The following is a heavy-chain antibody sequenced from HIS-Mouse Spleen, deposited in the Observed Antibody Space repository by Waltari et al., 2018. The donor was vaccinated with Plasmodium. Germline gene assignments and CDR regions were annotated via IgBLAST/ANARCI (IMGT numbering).Heavy chain of an antibody. D-gene: IGHD6-6*01. CDR2: IYYSGST. Sequence: QVQLQESGPGLVKPSETLSLPCTVSGGSISSYYWRWIRQPPGKGLEWIAYIYYSGSTNYNPSLKSRVTISVDTSKNQFSLKLSSVTAADTAVFYCARGGYSSSSYYFDYWGQGTLVTVSS. V-gene: IGHV4-59*01. CDR3: ARGGYSSSSYYFDY. CDR1: GGSISSYY. J-gene: IGHJ4*02.